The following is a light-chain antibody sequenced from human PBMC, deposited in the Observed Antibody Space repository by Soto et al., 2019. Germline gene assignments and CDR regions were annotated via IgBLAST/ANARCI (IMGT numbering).Light chain of an antibody. CDR2: AAS. CDR1: QGISNY. V-gene: IGKV1-17*03. J-gene: IGKJ5*01. CDR3: QQYGSSPPIT. Sequence: DIQMTQSPSAMSASVGDRVTITCRASQGISNYLVWFQQKPGKVPKRLIYAASSFQSGVPSRFSGSGSGTEFTLTISSLQPEDFATYYCQQYGSSPPITFGQGTRLEIK.